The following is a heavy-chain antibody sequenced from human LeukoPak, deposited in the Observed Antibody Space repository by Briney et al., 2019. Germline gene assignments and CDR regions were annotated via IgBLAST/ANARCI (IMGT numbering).Heavy chain of an antibody. J-gene: IGHJ3*02. D-gene: IGHD2-21*02. CDR1: GGSVTNTSGYY. CDR3: ARRRSDPGAFDI. Sequence: KSSETLSLTCSVSGGSVTNTSGYYWAWIRHSPGKRLEWIGSFYYRGNTYYNLSLKSRLTISVDTSNNQFSLKMSSVTATDTAIYYCARRRSDPGAFDIWGQGTQVTVSS. V-gene: IGHV4-39*01. CDR2: FYYRGNT.